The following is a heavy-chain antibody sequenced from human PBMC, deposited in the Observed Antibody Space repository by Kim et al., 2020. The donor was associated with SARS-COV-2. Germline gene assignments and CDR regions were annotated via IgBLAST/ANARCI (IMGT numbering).Heavy chain of an antibody. CDR3: ARLSYDPRWFDP. D-gene: IGHD3-3*01. CDR2: IYYSGST. CDR1: GGSISSYY. J-gene: IGHJ5*02. Sequence: SETLSLTCTVSGGSISSYYWSWIRQPPGKGLEWIGYIYYSGSTNYNPSLKSRVTISVDTSKNQFSLKLSSVTAADTAVYYCARLSYDPRWFDPWGQGTLVTVSS. V-gene: IGHV4-59*08.